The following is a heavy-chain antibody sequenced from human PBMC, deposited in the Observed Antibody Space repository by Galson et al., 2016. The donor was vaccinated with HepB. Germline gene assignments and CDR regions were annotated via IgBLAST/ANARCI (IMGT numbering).Heavy chain of an antibody. CDR1: GFTFSTYA. Sequence: SLRLSCAASGFTFSTYAMSWVRQAPRKGLEWASGISGTGGRTYYADSVKGRFTISRDTSKKTLYLEMNSLRAEDTAIYYCARDGSTNRYNWFDSWGQGTLVTVSS. D-gene: IGHD1-14*01. CDR3: ARDGSTNRYNWFDS. J-gene: IGHJ5*01. V-gene: IGHV3-23*01. CDR2: ISGTGGRT.